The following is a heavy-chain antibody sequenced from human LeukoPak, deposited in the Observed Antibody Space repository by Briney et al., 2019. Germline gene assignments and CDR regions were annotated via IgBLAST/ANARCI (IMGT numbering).Heavy chain of an antibody. D-gene: IGHD3-10*01. CDR3: AKWFGARADYSYFYYLDV. J-gene: IGHJ6*03. Sequence: GGSLRLSCAASGLTLSTYWMTWVRQAPGKGLEWVANINQDGTQKYYVDSVKGRFAISRDNTKNSLYLQMSSLRAEDTAVYFCAKWFGARADYSYFYYLDVWGKGTTVTVSS. V-gene: IGHV3-7*01. CDR1: GLTLSTYW. CDR2: INQDGTQK.